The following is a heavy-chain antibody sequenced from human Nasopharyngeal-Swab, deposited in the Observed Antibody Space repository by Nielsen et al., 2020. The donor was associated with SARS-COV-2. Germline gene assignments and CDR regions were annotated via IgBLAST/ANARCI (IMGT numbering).Heavy chain of an antibody. Sequence: SETLSLTCTVSGGSISSSSYYWGWIRQPPGKGLEWTGSIYYSGSTYYNPSLKSRVTISVDTSKNQFSLKLSSVTAADTAVYYCANQWLGYFDYWGQGTLVTVSS. J-gene: IGHJ4*02. CDR1: GGSISSSSYY. V-gene: IGHV4-39*01. D-gene: IGHD6-19*01. CDR3: ANQWLGYFDY. CDR2: IYYSGST.